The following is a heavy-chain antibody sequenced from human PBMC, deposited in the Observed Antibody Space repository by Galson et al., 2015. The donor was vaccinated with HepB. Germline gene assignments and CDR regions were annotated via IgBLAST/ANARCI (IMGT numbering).Heavy chain of an antibody. Sequence: SVKVSCKASGGTFSSYAISWVRQAPGQGLEWMGGIIPIFGTANYAQKFQGRVTITADKSTSTAYMELSSLRSEDTAVYYCARARYYHDSSGSDAFDIWGQGTMVTVSS. D-gene: IGHD3-22*01. CDR3: ARARYYHDSSGSDAFDI. J-gene: IGHJ3*02. V-gene: IGHV1-69*06. CDR2: IIPIFGTA. CDR1: GGTFSSYA.